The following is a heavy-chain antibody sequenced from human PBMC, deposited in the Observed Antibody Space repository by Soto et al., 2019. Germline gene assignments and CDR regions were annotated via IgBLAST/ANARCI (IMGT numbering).Heavy chain of an antibody. V-gene: IGHV1-69*04. CDR1: GGTFSGYT. CDR3: ARDLAAAGPNWFDP. Sequence: SVKVSCKASGGTFSGYTISWVRQAPGQGLEWMGRIIPILGIANYAQKFQGRVTITADKSTSTAYMELSSLRSEDTAVYYCARDLAAAGPNWFDPWGQGTLVTVSS. J-gene: IGHJ5*02. D-gene: IGHD6-13*01. CDR2: IIPILGIA.